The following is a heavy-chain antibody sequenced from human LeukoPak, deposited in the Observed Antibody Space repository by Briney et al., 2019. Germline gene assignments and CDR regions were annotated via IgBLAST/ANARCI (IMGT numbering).Heavy chain of an antibody. J-gene: IGHJ4*02. CDR3: AKRLAGASGWYSLDY. CDR1: GFTLSSYG. V-gene: IGHV3-30*18. Sequence: RGRSLRLSCVASGFTLSSYGMHWVRQAPGKGLEWVAVISYDANKKYYVDSVKGRFTISRDDSNNTLYLQMNSLRAEDTAVYYCAKRLAGASGWYSLDYWGQGTLVTVSS. CDR2: ISYDANKK. D-gene: IGHD6-19*01.